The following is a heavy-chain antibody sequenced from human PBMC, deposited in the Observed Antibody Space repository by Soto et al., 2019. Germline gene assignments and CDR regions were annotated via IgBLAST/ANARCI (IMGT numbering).Heavy chain of an antibody. CDR1: GFTFSSYA. D-gene: IGHD3-22*01. J-gene: IGHJ4*02. Sequence: PGGSLRLSCAASGFTFSSYAMSWVRQAPGKGLEWVSAISGGGGSTYYADSVKGRFTISRDNSKNTLYLQMNSLRAEDTAVYYCAKSPGMYYYDSSGYYHYDYWGQGTLVTVSS. CDR3: AKSPGMYYYDSSGYYHYDY. CDR2: ISGGGGST. V-gene: IGHV3-23*01.